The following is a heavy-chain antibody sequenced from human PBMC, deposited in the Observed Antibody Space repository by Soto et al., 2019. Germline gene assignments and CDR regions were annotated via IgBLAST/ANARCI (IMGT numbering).Heavy chain of an antibody. CDR1: GYTVSNYG. CDR2: ISLYSDGT. CDR3: ARVVPGAEAWFGP. Sequence: ASVKVSCKTSGYTVSNYGITWVRQAPGQPLEWLGWISLYSDGTNYAQKFQGRVSMTTDTSTTTAYMELRSLRSDDTAVYYCARVVPGAEAWFGPWGQGTLVTVSS. D-gene: IGHD2-2*01. V-gene: IGHV1-18*01. J-gene: IGHJ5*02.